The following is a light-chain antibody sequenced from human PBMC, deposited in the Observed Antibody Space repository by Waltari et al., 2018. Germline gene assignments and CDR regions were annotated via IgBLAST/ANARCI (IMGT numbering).Light chain of an antibody. Sequence: EIVLTQSPGTLSVSPGQSATLSCWASQSAGGNVAWYQQRLGQPPRLLIYGASMRTGGIPDRFSGSGSGTEFTLTISSLQSADFAVYYCYQYNVWPRTFGQGTKVEVK. CDR3: YQYNVWPRT. V-gene: IGKV3-15*01. CDR1: QSAGGN. CDR2: GAS. J-gene: IGKJ1*01.